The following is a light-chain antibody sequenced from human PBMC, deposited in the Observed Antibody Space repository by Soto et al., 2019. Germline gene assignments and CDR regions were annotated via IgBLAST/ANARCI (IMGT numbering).Light chain of an antibody. V-gene: IGKV3-20*01. CDR3: QQYGGSPMYT. J-gene: IGKJ2*01. Sequence: EIVLTQSPGTLSLSPGERATLSCRASQTVNRNYLAWYQQKPGQAPRLLIYVASSRATGIPDRFSGSGSGTDFTLTISRLEPEDSAVYFCQQYGGSPMYTFGQGTKLEIK. CDR1: QTVNRNY. CDR2: VAS.